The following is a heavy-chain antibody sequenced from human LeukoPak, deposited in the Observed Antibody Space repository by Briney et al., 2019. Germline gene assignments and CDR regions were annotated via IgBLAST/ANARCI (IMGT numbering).Heavy chain of an antibody. J-gene: IGHJ4*02. CDR1: GGSISSYY. V-gene: IGHV4-59*01. Sequence: SETLSLTCTVSGGSISSYYRSWIRQPPGKGLEWIGYIHYSGSTNYNPSLKSRVTISIDTSKNQFSLKLNSVTAADTAVYYCARELPPGNNFDRWGQGTLVTVSS. D-gene: IGHD3-10*01. CDR3: ARELPPGNNFDR. CDR2: IHYSGST.